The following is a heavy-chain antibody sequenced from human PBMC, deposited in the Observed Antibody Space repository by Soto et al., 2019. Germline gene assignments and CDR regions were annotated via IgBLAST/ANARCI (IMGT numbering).Heavy chain of an antibody. CDR3: ARSSMVRGVIRSYYYGMDV. J-gene: IGHJ6*02. CDR2: FFSNDEK. V-gene: IGHV2-26*01. CDR1: GFSLSNARMG. Sequence: GSGPTLVNPTETLTLTCTVSGFSLSNARMGVSWIRQPPGKALEWLAHFFSNDEKSYSTSLKSRLTISKDTSKSQVVLTMTNMDPVDTATYYCARSSMVRGVIRSYYYGMDVWGQGTTVTV. D-gene: IGHD3-10*01.